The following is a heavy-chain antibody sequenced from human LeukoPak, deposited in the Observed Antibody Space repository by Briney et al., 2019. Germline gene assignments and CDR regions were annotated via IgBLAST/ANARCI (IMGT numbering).Heavy chain of an antibody. D-gene: IGHD2-15*01. CDR1: GFTFSSFA. Sequence: GGSLRLSCAASGFTFSSFAMTWVRQAPGQGLEWVSGLGRTGEYKYYADSVKGRFTISRDNSKNTLYLQMNSLRAEDTAEYYCAKRGGTESFYYYYYMDVWGKGTTVTVSS. J-gene: IGHJ6*03. CDR2: LGRTGEYK. CDR3: AKRGGTESFYYYYYMDV. V-gene: IGHV3-23*01.